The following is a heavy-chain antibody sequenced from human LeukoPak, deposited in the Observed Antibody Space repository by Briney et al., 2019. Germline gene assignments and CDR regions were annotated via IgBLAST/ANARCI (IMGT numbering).Heavy chain of an antibody. CDR2: INAGNGNT. Sequence: GASVKVSCKASGYTFTSYAMHWVRQAPGQRLEWMGWINAGNGNTKYSQEFQGRVTITRDTSASTAYMVLSSLRSEDMAVYYCARRSSGWYYFDYWGQGTLVTVSS. CDR1: GYTFTSYA. J-gene: IGHJ4*02. V-gene: IGHV1-3*03. CDR3: ARRSSGWYYFDY. D-gene: IGHD6-19*01.